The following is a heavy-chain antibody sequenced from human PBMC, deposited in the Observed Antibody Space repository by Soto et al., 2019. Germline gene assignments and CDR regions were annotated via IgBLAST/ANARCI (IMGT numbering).Heavy chain of an antibody. V-gene: IGHV5-10-1*01. CDR1: GYNFTSYW. D-gene: IGHD6-19*01. J-gene: IGHJ4*02. CDR2: IDPSDSYT. Sequence: GESLKISCKGSGYNFTSYWIDWVRQMPEKGLEWMGRIDPSDSYTNYSPSFQGHVTISADKTISTAYLQWSSLKASDTAMYYCARGRVAVAPLDYWGQGTLVTVSS. CDR3: ARGRVAVAPLDY.